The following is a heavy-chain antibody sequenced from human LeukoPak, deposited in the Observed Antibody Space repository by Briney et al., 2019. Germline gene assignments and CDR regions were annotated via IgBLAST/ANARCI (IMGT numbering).Heavy chain of an antibody. J-gene: IGHJ6*03. CDR1: GFTFSSYA. Sequence: GGSLRLSCAASGFTFSSYAMSWVRQAPGKGLEWVSAISGSGGSTYYADSVKGRFTISRDNSKNTLYLQMNSLRAEDTAVYYCAKDRDSGYDYGYYYYYMDVWGKGTTVTVSS. D-gene: IGHD5-12*01. CDR3: AKDRDSGYDYGYYYYYMDV. CDR2: ISGSGGST. V-gene: IGHV3-23*01.